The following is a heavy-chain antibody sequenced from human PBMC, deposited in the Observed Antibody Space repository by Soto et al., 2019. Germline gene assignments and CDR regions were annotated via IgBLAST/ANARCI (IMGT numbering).Heavy chain of an antibody. J-gene: IGHJ4*02. CDR1: GFTFSSYS. V-gene: IGHV3-21*01. CDR3: ARASATVPPFDY. CDR2: ISSSSSYI. Sequence: EVPLVESGGGLVKPGGSLRLSCAASGFTFSSYSMNWVRQAPGKGLEWVSSISSSSSYIYYADSVKGRFTISRDNAKNSLYLQMNSLRAEDTAVYYCARASATVPPFDYWGQGTLVTVSS. D-gene: IGHD5-18*01.